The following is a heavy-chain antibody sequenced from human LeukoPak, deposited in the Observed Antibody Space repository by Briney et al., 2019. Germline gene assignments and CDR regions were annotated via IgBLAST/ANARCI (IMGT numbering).Heavy chain of an antibody. V-gene: IGHV3-74*01. D-gene: IGHD4-23*01. CDR1: GFTFSSYW. J-gene: IGHJ4*02. CDR3: ARGRPHGNDY. Sequence: GGSLRLSCAASGFTFSSYWMNWVRQAPGKGLVWVSRIASDGSSTTYADTVKGRFSISRDNAKNTLYLQMNSLRVEDTAVYYCARGRPHGNDYWGQGTLVTVSS. CDR2: IASDGSST.